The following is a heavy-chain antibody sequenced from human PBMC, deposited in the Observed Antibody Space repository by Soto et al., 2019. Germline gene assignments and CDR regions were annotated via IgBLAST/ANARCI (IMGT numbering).Heavy chain of an antibody. CDR1: GYTFTGYY. D-gene: IGHD6-13*01. V-gene: IGHV1-2*02. CDR3: ARELTIAAPHYYGMDV. Sequence: GASVKVSCKASGYTFTGYYMHWVRQAPGQGLEWMGWINPNSGGTNYAQKFQGRVTMTRDTSISTAYMELSRLRSGDTAVYYCARELTIAAPHYYGMDVWGQGTTVTVSS. J-gene: IGHJ6*02. CDR2: INPNSGGT.